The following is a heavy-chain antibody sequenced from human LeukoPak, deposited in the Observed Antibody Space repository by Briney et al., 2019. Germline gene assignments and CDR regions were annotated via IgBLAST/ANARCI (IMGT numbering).Heavy chain of an antibody. CDR2: INPNSGGT. CDR1: GYAFTGYY. CDR3: ARGGRVRSYSSSWYEAY. J-gene: IGHJ4*02. V-gene: IGHV1-2*02. Sequence: GSSVKVSCKASGYAFTGYYMHWVRQAPGQGLEWMGWINPNSGGTNYAQKFQGRVTMTRDTSISTAYMELSRLRSDDTAVYYCARGGRVRSYSSSWYEAYWGQGTLATVSS. D-gene: IGHD6-13*01.